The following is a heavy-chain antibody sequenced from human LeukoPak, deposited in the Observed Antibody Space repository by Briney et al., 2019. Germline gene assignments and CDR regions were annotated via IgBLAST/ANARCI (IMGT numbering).Heavy chain of an antibody. V-gene: IGHV4-39*01. D-gene: IGHD4-17*01. CDR2: IYYSGST. CDR3: ARHNPRTTVTSLDY. Sequence: KPGGSLRLSCAASGFTFSSYAMSWVRQAPGKGLEWIGSIYYSGSTYYNPSLKSRVTISVDTSKNQFSLKLSSVTAADTAVYYCARHNPRTTVTSLDYWGQGTLVTVSS. J-gene: IGHJ4*02. CDR1: GFTFSSYA.